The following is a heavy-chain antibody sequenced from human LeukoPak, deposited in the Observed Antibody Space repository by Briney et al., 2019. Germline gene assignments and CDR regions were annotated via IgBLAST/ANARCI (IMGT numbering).Heavy chain of an antibody. CDR2: IYYSGST. D-gene: IGHD3-22*01. Sequence: SETLSLTCTVSGGSISSSYYYWGWIRQPPGKGLEWIGSIYYSGSTYYNPSLKSRVTISVDTSKNQFSLKLRSATAADTAVYYCARGTYYYDSRELDYWGQGTLVTVSS. CDR3: ARGTYYYDSRELDY. V-gene: IGHV4-39*01. J-gene: IGHJ4*02. CDR1: GGSISSSYYY.